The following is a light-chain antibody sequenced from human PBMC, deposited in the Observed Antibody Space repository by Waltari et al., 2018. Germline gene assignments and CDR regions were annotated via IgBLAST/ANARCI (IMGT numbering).Light chain of an antibody. Sequence: QSALTQPASVSGSPGQSITISCTGTSSDVGCYNLVSWYQQHPGKAPKLMIYEGSKRPSGFSNRFSDSKSGNTASLTISGLQAEDEADYYCYSYAGSNTFVFGGGTKLTVL. V-gene: IGLV2-23*03. J-gene: IGLJ2*01. CDR1: SSDVGCYNL. CDR3: YSYAGSNTFV. CDR2: EGS.